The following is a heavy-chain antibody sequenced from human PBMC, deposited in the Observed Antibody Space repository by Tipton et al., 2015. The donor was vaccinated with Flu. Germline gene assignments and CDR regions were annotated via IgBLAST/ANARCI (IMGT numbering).Heavy chain of an antibody. CDR1: GGSVSSGSYS. V-gene: IGHV4-61*01. Sequence: TLSLTCSVSGGSVSSGSYSWSWIRQPPGKGLEWIGYVYDSGSTSYNPSLESRVTISLETSKNQFSLKLNSVTAADTAVYHCARAKDSTPVSVRYFYLHSDTIRGAFDIWGQGTMVSVSS. CDR3: ARAKDSTPVSVRYFYLHSDTIRGAFDI. D-gene: IGHD2-2*01. CDR2: VYDSGST. J-gene: IGHJ3*02.